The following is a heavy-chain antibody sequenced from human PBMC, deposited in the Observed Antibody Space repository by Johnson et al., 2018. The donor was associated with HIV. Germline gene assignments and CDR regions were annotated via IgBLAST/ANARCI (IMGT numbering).Heavy chain of an antibody. Sequence: QVQLVESGGGVVQPGRSLRLSCAASGFTFNTYAMNWVRQAPGKGLEWVALISYDGPNKYAASVKGRFIISRDNSKNTLYLQMGSLRAEDMAVYYCARALGYCSGGSCPLDAFDIWGQGTRVTVSS. D-gene: IGHD2-15*01. CDR3: ARALGYCSGGSCPLDAFDI. CDR1: GFTFNTYA. CDR2: ISYDGPNK. J-gene: IGHJ3*02. V-gene: IGHV3-30*14.